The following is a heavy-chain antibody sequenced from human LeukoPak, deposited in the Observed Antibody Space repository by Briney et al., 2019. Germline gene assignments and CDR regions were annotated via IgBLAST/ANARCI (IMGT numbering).Heavy chain of an antibody. V-gene: IGHV3-7*03. CDR1: GFTFSSYA. J-gene: IGHJ4*02. D-gene: IGHD2-15*01. Sequence: PGGSLRLSCAASGFTFSSYAMHWVRQAPGKGLEWVANIKRDGSEKYYVDSVEGRFTISRDNAKNSLYLQMNSLRAEDTAVYYCASAHSSLYYFDYWGQGTLVTVSS. CDR2: IKRDGSEK. CDR3: ASAHSSLYYFDY.